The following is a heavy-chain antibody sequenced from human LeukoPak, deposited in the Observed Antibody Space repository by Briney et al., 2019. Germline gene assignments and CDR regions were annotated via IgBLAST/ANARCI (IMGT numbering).Heavy chain of an antibody. J-gene: IGHJ5*02. CDR2: INPNSGGT. Sequence: GASVKVSCKASGYTFTGYYMHWVRQAPGQGLEWMGWINPNSGGTNYVQKFQGRVTMTRDTSISTAYMELSRLRSDDTAVYYCARDIYGGNSGYNWFDPWGQGTLVTVSS. CDR1: GYTFTGYY. V-gene: IGHV1-2*02. D-gene: IGHD4-23*01. CDR3: ARDIYGGNSGYNWFDP.